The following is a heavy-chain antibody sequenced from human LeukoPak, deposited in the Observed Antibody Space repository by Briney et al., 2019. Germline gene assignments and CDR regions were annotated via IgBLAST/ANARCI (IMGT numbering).Heavy chain of an antibody. D-gene: IGHD3-22*01. CDR3: ARVTHYYDSSGEFLLDY. CDR2: ISYDGSNK. Sequence: GRSLRLSCAASGFTFSSYAMHWVRQALGKGLEWVAVISYDGSNKYYADSVKGRFTISRDNSKNTLYLQMNSLRAEDTAVYYCARVTHYYDSSGEFLLDYWGQGTLVTVSS. J-gene: IGHJ4*02. V-gene: IGHV3-30*04. CDR1: GFTFSSYA.